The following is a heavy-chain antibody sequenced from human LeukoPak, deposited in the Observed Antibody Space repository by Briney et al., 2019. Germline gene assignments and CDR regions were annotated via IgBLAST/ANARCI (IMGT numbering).Heavy chain of an antibody. V-gene: IGHV4-30-2*01. D-gene: IGHD1-26*01. CDR2: IYHSGGT. J-gene: IGHJ6*03. CDR3: ARESAVGNYYMDV. Sequence: MPWETLSLTCTVSGGSFTSGGYYWSWIRQPPGKGLEYIGYIYHSGGTFYNPSLKSRLTISVDRSKNQFSLRLSFVTAADTAVYYCARESAVGNYYMDVWGKGTTVTVSS. CDR1: GGSFTSGGYY.